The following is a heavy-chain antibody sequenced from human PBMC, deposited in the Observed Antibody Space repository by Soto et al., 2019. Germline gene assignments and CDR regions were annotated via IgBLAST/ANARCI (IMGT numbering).Heavy chain of an antibody. CDR3: ASPRGGGSYYGGGLR. D-gene: IGHD1-26*01. CDR2: IYPGDSDT. V-gene: IGHV5-51*01. J-gene: IGHJ4*02. CDR1: GYSFTTYW. Sequence: EVQLVQSGAEVKKPGESLNISCKGSGYSFTTYWIGWVRQKPGKGLEWMGIIYPGDSDTRYSPSFQGQVTISADKSISTVYLQWSSLKVSDTAMYYCASPRGGGSYYGGGLRWGQGTLVTVSS.